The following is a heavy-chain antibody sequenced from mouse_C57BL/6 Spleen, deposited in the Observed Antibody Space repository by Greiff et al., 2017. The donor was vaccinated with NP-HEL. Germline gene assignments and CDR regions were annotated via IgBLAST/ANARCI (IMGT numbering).Heavy chain of an antibody. J-gene: IGHJ4*01. V-gene: IGHV1-49*01. D-gene: IGHD1-1*01. CDR3: ARGENYYYGSSYEGAMDY. CDR2: FTMYSDAT. CDR1: SFPLLPSV. Sequence: LKESGAELVRPGSPVKLSAKDSSFPLLPSVMPWWKQRLGLGLEWIGSFTMYSDATEYSENFKGKATLTANTSSSTAYMELSSLTSEDSAVYYCARGENYYYGSSYEGAMDYWGQGTSVTVSS.